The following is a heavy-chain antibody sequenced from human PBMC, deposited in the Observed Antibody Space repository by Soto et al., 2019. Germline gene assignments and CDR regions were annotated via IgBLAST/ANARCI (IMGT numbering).Heavy chain of an antibody. J-gene: IGHJ4*02. D-gene: IGHD6-19*01. Sequence: XCLVLGCAACGFSVRSYAIDGVHQAPGKGLEWVAVISYDGSNKYYADSVKGRFTISRDNSKNTLYLQMNSLRAEDTAVYYCARGPFGWYGFDYWGQGTVVTVSS. CDR3: ARGPFGWYGFDY. CDR2: ISYDGSNK. CDR1: GFSVRSYA. V-gene: IGHV3-30-3*01.